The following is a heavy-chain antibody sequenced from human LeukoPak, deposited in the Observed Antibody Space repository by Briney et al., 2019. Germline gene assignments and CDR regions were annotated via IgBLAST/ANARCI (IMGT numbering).Heavy chain of an antibody. CDR1: GFIFTNYF. Sequence: GGSLRLSCAASGFIFTNYFMSWVRQAPGKGLEWVANIKQDGSEKYYVDSVKGRFTISRDNAKNSLYLQMNSLRAEDTAVYYCARGPIYDYGDYDGDYWGQGTLVTVSS. J-gene: IGHJ4*02. CDR2: IKQDGSEK. D-gene: IGHD4-17*01. CDR3: ARGPIYDYGDYDGDY. V-gene: IGHV3-7*03.